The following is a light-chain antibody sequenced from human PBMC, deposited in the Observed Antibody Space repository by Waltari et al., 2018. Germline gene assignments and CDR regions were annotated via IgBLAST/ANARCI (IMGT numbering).Light chain of an antibody. Sequence: DFQMTQSPSSLSASVGDRVTITCRASQYISTYLNWYQQKPGKGPKLLIYAASTLQSGVPSRFSCSGSGTDFTFTISSLQLEDFATYYCQQSYDTPRTFGQGTKVEVK. V-gene: IGKV1-39*01. CDR1: QYISTY. CDR3: QQSYDTPRT. CDR2: AAS. J-gene: IGKJ1*01.